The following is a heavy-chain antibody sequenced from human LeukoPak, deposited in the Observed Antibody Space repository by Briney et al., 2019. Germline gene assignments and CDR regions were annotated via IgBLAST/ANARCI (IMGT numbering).Heavy chain of an antibody. J-gene: IGHJ3*01. V-gene: IGHV3-30-3*01. CDR1: GVTFSSYA. CDR3: AEGGWYGGGQDAFDF. Sequence: GTSLRLSCAASGVTFSSYAMHWVRQAPGKGLEWVAVISYDGGNKYYADSVKGRFTISRDNSMNTLYLQMNSLRAEDTAVYYCAEGGWYGGGQDAFDFWGQGTMVTVSS. CDR2: ISYDGGNK. D-gene: IGHD6-19*01.